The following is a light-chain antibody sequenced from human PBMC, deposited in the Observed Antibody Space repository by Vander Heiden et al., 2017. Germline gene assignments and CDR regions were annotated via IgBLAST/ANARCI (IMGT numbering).Light chain of an antibody. CDR3: QQYGGSPPYT. J-gene: IGKJ2*01. CDR1: QSVSSAY. CDR2: GTS. Sequence: ETVLTQSPGTLSLSPGERATLSCRASQSVSSAYLAWYQQKGGQPPRLLIYGTSNRAAGIADRFSGSGSGTDFTLTISRPEPEDSAVYYCQQYGGSPPYTFGQGTKVEIK. V-gene: IGKV3-20*01.